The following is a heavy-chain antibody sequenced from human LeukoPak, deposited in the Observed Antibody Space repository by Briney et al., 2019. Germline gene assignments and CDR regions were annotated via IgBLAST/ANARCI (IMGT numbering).Heavy chain of an antibody. V-gene: IGHV3-21*01. J-gene: IGHJ6*03. CDR3: TRDPYSGAYGDTYYYFMDV. CDR2: ITTSSSYT. D-gene: IGHD1-26*01. Sequence: GGSLRLSCEASGFSFSSYNMDWVRQTPGKGLEWISSITTSSSYTFYADSVKGRFTISRDNARNSLYLQMNSLTAEDTAVYYCTRDPYSGAYGDTYYYFMDVWGKGTTVTISS. CDR1: GFSFSSYN.